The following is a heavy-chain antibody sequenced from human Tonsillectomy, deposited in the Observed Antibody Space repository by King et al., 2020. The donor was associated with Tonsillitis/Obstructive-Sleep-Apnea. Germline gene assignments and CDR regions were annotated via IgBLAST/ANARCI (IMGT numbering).Heavy chain of an antibody. Sequence: QVQLVESGGGVVQPGRSLRLSCAASGFTFSSYGMHWVRQAPGKGLECVAIIWSDGSNEFYADSVKGRFTISRDNSKNTLYLQMNSLRAEDTAVYYCARDQGYDDYDLVDYWGRGTLVTVSS. D-gene: IGHD4-17*01. CDR1: GFTFSSYG. V-gene: IGHV3-33*01. J-gene: IGHJ4*02. CDR3: ARDQGYDDYDLVDY. CDR2: IWSDGSNE.